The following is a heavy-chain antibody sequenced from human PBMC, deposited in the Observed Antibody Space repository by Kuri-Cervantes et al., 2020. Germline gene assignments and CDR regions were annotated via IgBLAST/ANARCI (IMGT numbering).Heavy chain of an antibody. CDR2: IYSGGST. CDR3: AKSLITMIVVA. CDR1: GFTVSSNY. V-gene: IGHV3-53*01. Sequence: GESLKISCAASGFTVSSNYMSWVRQAPGEGLEWVSVIYSGGSTYYADSVKGRFTISRDNSKNTLYLQMNSLRAEDTAVYYCAKSLITMIVVAWGQGTLVTVSS. D-gene: IGHD3-22*01. J-gene: IGHJ5*02.